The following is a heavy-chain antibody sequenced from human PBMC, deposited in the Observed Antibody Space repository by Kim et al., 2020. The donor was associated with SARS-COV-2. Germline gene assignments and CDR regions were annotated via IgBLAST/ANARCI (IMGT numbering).Heavy chain of an antibody. CDR2: IYYSGST. Sequence: SETLSLTCTVSGGSISSYYWSWIRQPPGKGLEWIGYIYYSGSTNYNPSLKSRVTISIDTSENQFSLKLSSVTAADTAVYYCARASSLYSSGYYALDYWGQGTLVTVSS. CDR1: GGSISSYY. J-gene: IGHJ4*02. D-gene: IGHD3-22*01. V-gene: IGHV4-59*01. CDR3: ARASSLYSSGYYALDY.